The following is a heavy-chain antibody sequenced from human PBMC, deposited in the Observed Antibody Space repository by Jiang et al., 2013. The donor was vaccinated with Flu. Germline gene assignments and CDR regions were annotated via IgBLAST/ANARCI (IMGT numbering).Heavy chain of an antibody. J-gene: IGHJ5*02. V-gene: IGHV7-4-1*02. CDR2: INTNTGNP. CDR1: GYTFTRYA. D-gene: IGHD6-13*01. CDR3: AREAIAAAEGYNWFDP. Sequence: QSGSELKKPGASVKVSCKASGYTFTRYAMNWVRQAPGQGLEWTGRINTNTGNPTYAQGFTGRFVFSLDTSVSTAYLQISSLKAEDTAVYYCAREAIAAAEGYNWFDPWGQGTLVTVSS.